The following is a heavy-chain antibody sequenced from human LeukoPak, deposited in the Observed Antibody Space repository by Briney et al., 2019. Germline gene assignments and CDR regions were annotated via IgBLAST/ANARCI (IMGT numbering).Heavy chain of an antibody. D-gene: IGHD3-10*01. J-gene: IGHJ4*02. CDR3: ARGRNGSGYYFDY. CDR2: ISSNGGST. Sequence: SGGSLRLSCAASGFTFSSYAMHWVRQAPGKGLEYVSAISSNGGSTYYANSVKGRFTISRDNSKNTLYLQMGSLRAEDMAVYYCARGRNGSGYYFDYWGQGTLVTVSS. V-gene: IGHV3-64*01. CDR1: GFTFSSYA.